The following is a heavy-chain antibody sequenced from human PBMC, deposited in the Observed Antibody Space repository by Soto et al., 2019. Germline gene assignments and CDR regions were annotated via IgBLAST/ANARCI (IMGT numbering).Heavy chain of an antibody. J-gene: IGHJ5*02. Sequence: ASVKVSCKASGYTFTSYAISWVRQAPGQGLAWMGWISAYNGNTNYAQKLQGRVTMTTDTSTSTAYLELRSLRSDDTAVYYCARHCSGGSCYSFDPWGQGTLVTVS. V-gene: IGHV1-18*04. CDR1: GYTFTSYA. CDR2: ISAYNGNT. D-gene: IGHD2-15*01. CDR3: ARHCSGGSCYSFDP.